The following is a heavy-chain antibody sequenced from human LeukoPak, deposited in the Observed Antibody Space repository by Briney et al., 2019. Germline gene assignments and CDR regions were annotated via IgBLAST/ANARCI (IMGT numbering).Heavy chain of an antibody. Sequence: GASVKVSCKASGYTFTRYYMHWVRQAPGQGLEWMGIIDPSGGSTSYAQKFQGGVTMTRDATTSTVYLELSSLRSEDTAVYYCARDFGEMSNYWGQGTLVTVSS. CDR1: GYTFTRYY. J-gene: IGHJ4*02. V-gene: IGHV1-46*01. CDR2: IDPSGGST. CDR3: ARDFGEMSNY. D-gene: IGHD5-24*01.